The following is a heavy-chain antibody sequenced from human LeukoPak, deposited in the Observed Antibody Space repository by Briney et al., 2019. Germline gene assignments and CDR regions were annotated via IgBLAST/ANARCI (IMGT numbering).Heavy chain of an antibody. Sequence: SETLSPTCTVSGGSISSSSYYWGWIRQPPGKGLEWIGSIYYSGSTYYNPSLKSRVTISVDTSKNQFSLKLSSVTAADTAVYYCASVVVAAQTNWFDPWGQGTLVTVSS. J-gene: IGHJ5*02. V-gene: IGHV4-39*07. D-gene: IGHD2-15*01. CDR3: ASVVVAAQTNWFDP. CDR2: IYYSGST. CDR1: GGSISSSSYY.